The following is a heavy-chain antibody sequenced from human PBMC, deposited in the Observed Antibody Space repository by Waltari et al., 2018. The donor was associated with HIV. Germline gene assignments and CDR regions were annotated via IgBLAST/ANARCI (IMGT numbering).Heavy chain of an antibody. V-gene: IGHV4-39*01. CDR3: ARLEIDNSGYYYDDH. J-gene: IGHJ4*02. D-gene: IGHD3-22*01. Sequence: QLQLQESGPGLVKPSEPLSLTCTVSGGSISSSSYYWGWIRQPPGKGLEWIGNIYYSGSTYYSPSLKSRVTMSVDTSKNQFSLKLSSVTAADTAVYYCARLEIDNSGYYYDDHWGQGTLVTVSS. CDR2: IYYSGST. CDR1: GGSISSSSYY.